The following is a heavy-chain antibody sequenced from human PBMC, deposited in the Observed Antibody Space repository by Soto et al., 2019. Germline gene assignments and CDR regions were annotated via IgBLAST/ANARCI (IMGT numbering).Heavy chain of an antibody. J-gene: IGHJ4*02. D-gene: IGHD3-3*01. CDR1: GGTFRSYA. V-gene: IGHV1-69*13. Sequence: SVKVSCKASGGTFRSYAISWVRQAPGQGLEWVGGIIPISGATSYAQKFLDRVTITADESTSTAYMELSSLRSEDTAVYYCASPGVTNLKIWSGYYNYWGQGTLVTVSS. CDR3: ASPGVTNLKIWSGYYNY. CDR2: IIPISGAT.